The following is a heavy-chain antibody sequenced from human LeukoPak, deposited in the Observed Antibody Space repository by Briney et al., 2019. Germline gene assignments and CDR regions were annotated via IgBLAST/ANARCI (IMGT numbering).Heavy chain of an antibody. CDR1: GGSISSGDYY. CDR2: IYYSGST. V-gene: IGHV4-30-4*08. CDR3: ARGRDYDILTGTLNWFDP. D-gene: IGHD3-9*01. Sequence: SQTLSLTCTVSGGSISSGDYYWSWIRQPPGKGLEWIGYIYYSGSTYYTPSLKSRVTISVDTSKNQFSLKLSSVTAADTAVYYCARGRDYDILTGTLNWFDPWSQGTLVTVSS. J-gene: IGHJ5*02.